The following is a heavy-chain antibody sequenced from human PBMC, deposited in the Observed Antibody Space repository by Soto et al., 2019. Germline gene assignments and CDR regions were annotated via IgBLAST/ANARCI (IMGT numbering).Heavy chain of an antibody. CDR2: ISSSSSTI. CDR3: ARGDQGVRFLEWLLYAFDI. D-gene: IGHD3-3*01. CDR1: GFTFSSYS. V-gene: IGHV3-48*01. Sequence: EVQLVESGGGLVQPGGSLRLSCAASGFTFSSYSMNWVRQAPGKGLEWVSYISSSSSTIYYADSVKGRFTISRDNAKNSLYLQMNSLRAEDTAVYYCARGDQGVRFLEWLLYAFDIWGQGTMVTVSS. J-gene: IGHJ3*02.